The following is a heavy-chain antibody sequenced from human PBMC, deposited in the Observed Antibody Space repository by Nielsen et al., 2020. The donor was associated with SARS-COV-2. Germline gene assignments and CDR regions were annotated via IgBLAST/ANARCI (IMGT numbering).Heavy chain of an antibody. CDR3: ARGPYDRSGYWFSYFQH. D-gene: IGHD3-22*01. CDR1: GGSISSSSYY. Sequence: SETLSLTCTVSGGSISSSSYYWGWIRQPPGKGLEWIGSIYYSGSTYYNPSLKSRVTISVDRSKNQFSLKLSSVTAADTAVYYCARGPYDRSGYWFSYFQHWGQGTLVTVSS. V-gene: IGHV4-39*07. CDR2: IYYSGST. J-gene: IGHJ1*01.